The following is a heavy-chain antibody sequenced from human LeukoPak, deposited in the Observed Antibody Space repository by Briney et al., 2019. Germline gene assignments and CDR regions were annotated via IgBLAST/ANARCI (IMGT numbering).Heavy chain of an antibody. J-gene: IGHJ6*03. Sequence: SETLSLTCTVSGGSISSGDYYWSWIRQPPGKGLEWIGYIYYSGSTYYNPSLKSRVTISVDTSKNQFSLKLSSVTAADTAVYYCAVGSLAYYYYYYYMDVWGKGTTVTVSS. CDR2: IYYSGST. CDR1: GGSISSGDYY. D-gene: IGHD3-10*01. CDR3: AVGSLAYYYYYYYMDV. V-gene: IGHV4-30-4*08.